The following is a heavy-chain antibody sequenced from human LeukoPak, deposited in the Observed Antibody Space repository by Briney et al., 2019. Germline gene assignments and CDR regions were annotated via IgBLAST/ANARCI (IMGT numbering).Heavy chain of an antibody. CDR2: IYSSGSA. V-gene: IGHV4-59*08. Sequence: SETLSLTCTVSGGSISSYYWSWIRQPPGKGLEWLGYIYSSGSAYYNPSLKSRVTISVDTSKNHFSLRLTSVTAADTAVYYCARQTGSGLFILPGGQGTLVTVSS. J-gene: IGHJ4*02. CDR3: ARQTGSGLFILP. D-gene: IGHD3/OR15-3a*01. CDR1: GGSISSYY.